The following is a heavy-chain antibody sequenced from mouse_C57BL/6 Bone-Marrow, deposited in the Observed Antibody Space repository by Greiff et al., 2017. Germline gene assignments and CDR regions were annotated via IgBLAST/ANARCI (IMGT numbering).Heavy chain of an antibody. CDR1: GYTFTSYG. J-gene: IGHJ2*01. CDR2: IYIGTGYT. V-gene: IGHV1-58*01. Sequence: VQLQQSGAELVRPGSSVKMSCKTSGYTFTSYGINWVKQRPGQGLEWIGYIYIGTGYTEYNEKFKGKATLTSDTSSSTAYMQLSSLTSEDSAIYFCARYYYGSRYYFDYWGQGTTLTVSS. D-gene: IGHD1-1*01. CDR3: ARYYYGSRYYFDY.